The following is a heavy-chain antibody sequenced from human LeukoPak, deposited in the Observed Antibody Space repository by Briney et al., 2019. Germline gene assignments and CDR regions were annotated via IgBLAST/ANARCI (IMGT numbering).Heavy chain of an antibody. CDR2: ISYDGSNK. CDR1: GFTFSSYG. V-gene: IGHV3-30*03. J-gene: IGHJ4*02. Sequence: GGSLRLSCAAPGFTFSSYGMHWVRQAPGKGLEWVAVISYDGSNKYYADSVKGRFTISRDNSKNTLYLQMNSLRAEDTAVYYCARDLSSYYYFDYWGQGTLVTVSS. CDR3: ARDLSSYYYFDY. D-gene: IGHD6-13*01.